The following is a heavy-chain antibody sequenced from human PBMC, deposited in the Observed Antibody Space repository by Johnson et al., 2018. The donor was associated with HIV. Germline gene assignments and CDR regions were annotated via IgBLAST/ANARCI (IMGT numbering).Heavy chain of an antibody. CDR3: ARDAPDSGSYHAFDI. J-gene: IGHJ3*02. CDR2: IKSDGSST. Sequence: QPPGKGLEWVSSIKSDGSSTAYADSVKDRFTISRDNAKNTLYLQMNSLRAEDTAVYYCARDAPDSGSYHAFDIWGQGTMVTVSS. V-gene: IGHV3-74*01. D-gene: IGHD1-26*01.